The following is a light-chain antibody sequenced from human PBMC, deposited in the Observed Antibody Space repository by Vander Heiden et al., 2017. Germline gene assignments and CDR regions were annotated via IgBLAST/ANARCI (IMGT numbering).Light chain of an antibody. CDR2: IDS. CDR3: QSADSSGTYVV. Sequence: SYELTQPPSVAVSPGQTARITCSGDALPNQYAYWSQQKPGQAPVLVIYIDSERPSGIPERFSGSSSGSTVTLTISGVQAEDEADYYCQSADSSGTYVVFGGGTKLTVL. CDR1: ALPNQY. V-gene: IGLV3-25*03. J-gene: IGLJ2*01.